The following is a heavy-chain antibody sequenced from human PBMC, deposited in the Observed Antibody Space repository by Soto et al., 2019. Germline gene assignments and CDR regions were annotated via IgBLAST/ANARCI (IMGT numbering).Heavy chain of an antibody. CDR3: AIEYSGYDAYNWIHP. J-gene: IGHJ5*02. V-gene: IGHV1-2*04. CDR1: GYTFTGYY. CDR2: INPNSGGT. D-gene: IGHD5-12*01. Sequence: ASVKVSCKASGYTFTGYYMHWVRQAPGQGLEWMGWINPNSGGTNYAQKFQGWVTMTRDTSISTAYMELSRLRSDDTAVYYCAIEYSGYDAYNWIHPSGQATLVTVSS.